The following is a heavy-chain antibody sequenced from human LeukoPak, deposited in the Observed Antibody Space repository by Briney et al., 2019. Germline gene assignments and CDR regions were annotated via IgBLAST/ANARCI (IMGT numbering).Heavy chain of an antibody. D-gene: IGHD4-17*01. CDR1: GFTFGDYA. CDR2: IKSKTNGETT. J-gene: IGHJ4*02. CDR3: TGNHGDDRPIY. V-gene: IGHV3-49*03. Sequence: PGRSLRLSCTASGFTFGDYAMSWFRQAPGKGLEWVGRIKSKTNGETTDYAAAVRDRFTISRDTSKQTLYLQMNSLRTEDTAVYYCTGNHGDDRPIYWGQGTLVTVSS.